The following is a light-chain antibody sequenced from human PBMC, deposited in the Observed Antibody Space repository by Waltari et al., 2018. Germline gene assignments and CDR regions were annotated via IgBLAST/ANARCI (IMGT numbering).Light chain of an antibody. V-gene: IGLV2-11*01. J-gene: IGLJ2*01. CDR3: CSYAGTYTPL. CDR1: SSDVGGYNY. CDR2: DVT. Sequence: QSALTQPRSVSGSPGQSVAISCPGTSSDVGGYNYVSWYQPYPGTAPKPIIYDVTKLPSGVPDRFSGSKSGNTASLTISGLQAEDEADYYCCSYAGTYTPLFGGGTKLTVL.